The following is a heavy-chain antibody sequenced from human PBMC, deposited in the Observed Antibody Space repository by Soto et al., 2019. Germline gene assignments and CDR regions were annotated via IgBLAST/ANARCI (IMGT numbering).Heavy chain of an antibody. V-gene: IGHV3-23*01. CDR3: AKDSYVAPGRLGELSSYWYFDL. Sequence: EVQLLESGGGLVQPGGSLRLSCAASGFTFSSYAMSWVRQAPGKGLEWVSAISGSGGSTYYADSVKGRFTISRDNSKNTLYPQMNNLRAEDTAVYYCAKDSYVAPGRLGELSSYWYFDLWGRGTLVTVSS. CDR2: ISGSGGST. J-gene: IGHJ2*01. CDR1: GFTFSSYA. D-gene: IGHD3-16*02.